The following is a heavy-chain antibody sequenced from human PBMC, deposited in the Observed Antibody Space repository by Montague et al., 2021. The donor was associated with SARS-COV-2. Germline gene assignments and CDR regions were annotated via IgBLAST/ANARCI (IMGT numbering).Heavy chain of an antibody. V-gene: IGHV4-59*08. CDR1: GVSVTDYY. J-gene: IGHJ6*02. D-gene: IGHD4-11*01. Sequence: SETLSLTCTVSGVSVTDYYWSWIRQPPGKGLEWVGDVLYNKGTNFNPSLKSRVAISVDTSKNQVSLKLTSVTAADTAVYYCARHLRVTTVTSHMYHYAMDVWGQGTTVTVSS. CDR2: VLYNKGT. CDR3: ARHLRVTTVTSHMYHYAMDV.